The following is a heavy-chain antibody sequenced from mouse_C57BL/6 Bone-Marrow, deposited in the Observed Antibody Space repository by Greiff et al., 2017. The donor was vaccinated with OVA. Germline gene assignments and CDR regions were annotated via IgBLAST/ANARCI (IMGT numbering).Heavy chain of an antibody. CDR3: ARSPNWDGAMDY. CDR2: INPGSGGT. J-gene: IGHJ4*01. D-gene: IGHD4-1*02. V-gene: IGHV1-54*01. Sequence: VQLQQSGAELVRPGTSVKVSCKASGYAFTNYLIEWVKQRPGQGLEWIGVINPGSGGTNYNEKFKGKATLTADKSSSTAYMQLSSLTSEDSAVYFCARSPNWDGAMDYWGQGTSVTVSS. CDR1: GYAFTNYL.